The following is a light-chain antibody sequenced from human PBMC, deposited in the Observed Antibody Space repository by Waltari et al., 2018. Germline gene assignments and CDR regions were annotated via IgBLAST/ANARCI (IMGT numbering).Light chain of an antibody. J-gene: IGLJ2*01. CDR2: DDS. Sequence: SYVLTQPPSVSVAPGQTARITCGGNNIGTKSGHWYHQRPGQAPVLVVYDDSDRPSGIPERFSGANSGNTATLAISRVEAGDEADYYCQVWESSSDHPGVFGGGTKLTVL. V-gene: IGLV3-21*02. CDR1: NIGTKS. CDR3: QVWESSSDHPGV.